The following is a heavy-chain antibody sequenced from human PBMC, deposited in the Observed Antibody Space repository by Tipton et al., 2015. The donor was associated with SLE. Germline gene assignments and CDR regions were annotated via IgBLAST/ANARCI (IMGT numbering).Heavy chain of an antibody. D-gene: IGHD1-7*01. Sequence: VQLVQSGVEVNKPGESLKISCKASGYRFISFWIAWVRQRPGKGLEWMGIVYPADSDARYSPSFQGQVTISVDNSIATAYLQWSGLKASDTAVYWCARHGWNYPSDYWGQGTLVTVSS. CDR2: VYPADSDA. J-gene: IGHJ4*02. CDR3: ARHGWNYPSDY. V-gene: IGHV5-51*01. CDR1: GYRFISFW.